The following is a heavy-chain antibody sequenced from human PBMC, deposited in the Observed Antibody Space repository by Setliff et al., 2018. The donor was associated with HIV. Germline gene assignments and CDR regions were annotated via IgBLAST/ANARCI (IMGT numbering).Heavy chain of an antibody. Sequence: LSLTCSVSGGSIISDIFYWGWIRQPPGKGLEWIGSIYPGSTKCNPSLRSRLTISLDSPTNQFSVTLSSVTAADTAMYYCAGYTVGSMVDYWGPGTLVTVSS. CDR1: GGSIISDIFY. CDR3: AGYTVGSMVDY. V-gene: IGHV4-39*01. D-gene: IGHD5-12*01. CDR2: IYPGST. J-gene: IGHJ4*02.